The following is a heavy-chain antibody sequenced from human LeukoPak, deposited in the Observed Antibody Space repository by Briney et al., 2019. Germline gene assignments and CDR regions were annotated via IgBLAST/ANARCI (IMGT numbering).Heavy chain of an antibody. CDR2: IHYSGSS. CDR3: VLAPNSNWFDF. V-gene: IGHV4-59*08. CDR1: GGSISDFY. J-gene: IGHJ4*02. Sequence: SETLSLTCSVSGGSISDFYWNWIRQSPEKGLEWIGNIHYSGSSVYNPSLRSRVSMSIDRSLKQFFLRLTSVTAADTAVYYCVLAPNSNWFDFWGQGILVTVSS. D-gene: IGHD5-24*01.